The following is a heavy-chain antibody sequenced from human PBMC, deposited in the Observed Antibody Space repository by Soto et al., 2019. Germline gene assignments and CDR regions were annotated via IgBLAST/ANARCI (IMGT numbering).Heavy chain of an antibody. CDR3: EREGQNYGRHV. J-gene: IGHJ6*02. V-gene: IGHV3-21*01. CDR2: ISSSSYI. CDR1: GFNIDDYG. Sequence: GGSLRLSCAASGFNIDDYGMHWVRQAPGKGLEWVSSISSSSYIYYADSVKGRFTISRDNAKNSLYLQMNSLRAEDTAVYYCEREGQNYGRHVRGQGTTVTVAS.